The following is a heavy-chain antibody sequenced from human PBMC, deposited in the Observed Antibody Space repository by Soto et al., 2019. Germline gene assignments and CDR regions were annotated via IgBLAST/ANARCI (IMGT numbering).Heavy chain of an antibody. CDR3: ARSPGSTGYDSSGYYTTYNWFDP. V-gene: IGHV1-3*01. D-gene: IGHD3-22*01. CDR2: INAGNGNT. J-gene: IGHJ5*02. CDR1: GYTFTSYA. Sequence: QVQRVQSGAEVKKPGASVKVSCKASGYTFTSYAMHWVRQAPGQRREWMGWINAGNGNTKYSQKFQGRVTITRDTSASTAYMELSSLRSEDTAVYYCARSPGSTGYDSSGYYTTYNWFDPWGQGTLVTVSS.